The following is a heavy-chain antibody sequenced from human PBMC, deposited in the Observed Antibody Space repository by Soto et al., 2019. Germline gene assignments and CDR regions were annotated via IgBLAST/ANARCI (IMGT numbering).Heavy chain of an antibody. V-gene: IGHV3-30*03. CDR1: GSTFSSYD. Sequence: QVQLVESGGDVVQPGRSLRLSCAASGSTFSSYDIHWVRQAPGKGLEWVAHISPEGNTAYKADSVKGRFTISRDNARNTVYVQMNSLRPEDTAVYHCGRGPSHGAFDIWGQGTLVTVSS. CDR3: GRGPSHGAFDI. J-gene: IGHJ3*02. CDR2: ISPEGNTA.